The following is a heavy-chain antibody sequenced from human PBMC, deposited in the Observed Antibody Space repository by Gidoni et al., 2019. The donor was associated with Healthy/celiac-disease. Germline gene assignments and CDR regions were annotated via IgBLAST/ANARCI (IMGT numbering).Heavy chain of an antibody. Sequence: EVQLVESGGGLVKPGGSLRLSCAASGFTLSSYSMNWVRQAPGKGLEWVSSIIRSSSYIYYADSVKGRFTISRDNAKNSLYLQRNSLRAEDTAVYYCARDLPHDYYDSSGYYYGVDYWGQGTLVTVSS. J-gene: IGHJ4*02. CDR3: ARDLPHDYYDSSGYYYGVDY. V-gene: IGHV3-21*01. D-gene: IGHD3-22*01. CDR2: IIRSSSYI. CDR1: GFTLSSYS.